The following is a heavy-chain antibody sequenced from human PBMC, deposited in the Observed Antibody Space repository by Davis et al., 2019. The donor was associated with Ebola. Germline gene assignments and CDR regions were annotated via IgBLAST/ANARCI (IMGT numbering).Heavy chain of an antibody. V-gene: IGHV1-46*01. J-gene: IGHJ6*02. CDR1: GYTFTSYY. D-gene: IGHD2-15*01. CDR3: ARTPGYCSGGSCYYPPYYYGMDV. Sequence: ASVKVSCKASGYTFTSYYMHWVRQAPGQGLEWMGIINPIGGSTSYAQKFQGRVTMTRDTSTSTVYMELSSLRSEDTAVYYCARTPGYCSGGSCYYPPYYYGMDVWGQGTTVTVSS. CDR2: INPIGGST.